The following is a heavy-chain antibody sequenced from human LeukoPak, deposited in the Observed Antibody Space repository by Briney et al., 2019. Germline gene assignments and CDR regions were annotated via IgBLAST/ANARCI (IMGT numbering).Heavy chain of an antibody. V-gene: IGHV3-33*01. CDR3: ATDRNSGKYYDY. J-gene: IGHJ4*02. CDR2: IWSDGSNQ. Sequence: TGGSLRLSCAVSGFPFSNYGMHWVRQAPGKGLEWVAVIWSDGSNQYYLDSVKDRFTVSRDNAKNTLYLQMNSLRAEDTAVYYCATDRNSGKYYDYWGQGTLVTVSS. CDR1: GFPFSNYG. D-gene: IGHD1-26*01.